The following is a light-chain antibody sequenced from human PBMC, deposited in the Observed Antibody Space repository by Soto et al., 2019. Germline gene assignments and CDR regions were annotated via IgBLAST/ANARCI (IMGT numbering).Light chain of an antibody. CDR2: GAS. Sequence: EIVLTQSPGTLSLSPGERATLSCRASQSVSSSYLAWYQQKPGQAPRLLIYGASSRATGIPDRFSGSGSGTDSPLTISREEHEDFVEYYYQQYGSSQWWTFDQATKVVIK. V-gene: IGKV3-20*01. CDR1: QSVSSSY. CDR3: QQYGSSQWWT. J-gene: IGKJ1*01.